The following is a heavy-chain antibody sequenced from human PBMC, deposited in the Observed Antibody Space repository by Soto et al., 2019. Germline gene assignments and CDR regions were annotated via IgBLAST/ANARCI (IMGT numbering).Heavy chain of an antibody. D-gene: IGHD2-15*01. Sequence: PSQSLSLTCAISGDSVSSNSAAWNWIRQSPSRGLEWLGRTYYRSKWYNDYAVSVKSRITIDPDTSKNHFSLQLKSVTPDDTAVYFFASQWDSSYLAWGQGNVVTVSS. J-gene: IGHJ5*02. V-gene: IGHV6-1*01. CDR1: GDSVSSNSAA. CDR3: ASQWDSSYLA. CDR2: TYYRSKWYN.